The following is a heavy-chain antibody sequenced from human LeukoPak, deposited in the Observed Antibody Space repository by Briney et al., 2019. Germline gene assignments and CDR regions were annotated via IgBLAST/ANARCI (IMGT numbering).Heavy chain of an antibody. CDR1: GGSISSGSYY. Sequence: SETLSLTCTVSGGSISSGSYYWSWIRQPAGKGLEWIGRIYISGSTNYNPSLKSRVTISVDTSKNQFSLKLSSVTAADTAVYYCARDPIMITFGGAYNWFDPWGQGTLVTVSS. J-gene: IGHJ5*02. V-gene: IGHV4-61*02. CDR3: ARDPIMITFGGAYNWFDP. D-gene: IGHD3-16*01. CDR2: IYISGST.